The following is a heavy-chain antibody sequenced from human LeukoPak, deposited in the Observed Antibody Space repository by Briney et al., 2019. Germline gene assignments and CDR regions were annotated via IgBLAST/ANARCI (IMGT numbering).Heavy chain of an antibody. J-gene: IGHJ1*01. CDR1: GFTYSRYA. V-gene: IGHV3-30*04. Sequence: GGSLRLSCAASGFTYSRYAVHWVRQAPGKGLEWVAIISYDGSSKYYADSVKGRFTISRDNSKNTLYLQMNSLRAEDTALYYCARSYSSSWYDSYFQHWGQGTLVIVSS. CDR2: ISYDGSSK. CDR3: ARSYSSSWYDSYFQH. D-gene: IGHD6-13*01.